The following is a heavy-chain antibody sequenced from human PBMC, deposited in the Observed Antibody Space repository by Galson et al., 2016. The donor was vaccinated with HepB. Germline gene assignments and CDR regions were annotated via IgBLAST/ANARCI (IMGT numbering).Heavy chain of an antibody. CDR1: GFILSNHW. CDR3: VRGPNYGDRPDFFDY. Sequence: SLRLSFAASGFILSNHWMSWVRQAPGKGLEWVAYIKQDGSDERYLDSVMGRFTISRDNAKNSLYLQMNSLRADDAAVYYCVRGPNYGDRPDFFDYWGQGTLVAVSS. CDR2: IKQDGSDE. J-gene: IGHJ4*02. D-gene: IGHD4-17*01. V-gene: IGHV3-7*01.